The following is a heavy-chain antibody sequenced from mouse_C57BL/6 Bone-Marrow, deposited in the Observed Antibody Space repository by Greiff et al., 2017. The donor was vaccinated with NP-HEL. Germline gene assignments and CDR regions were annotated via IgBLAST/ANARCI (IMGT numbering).Heavy chain of an antibody. Sequence: VQLKQSGPELVKPGASVKISCKASGYSFTGYYMNWVKQSPEKSLEWIGEINPSTGGTTYNQKFKAKATLTVDKSSSTAYMQLKSLTSEDSAVYYCARGGSSPYYFDYWGQGTTLTVSS. CDR1: GYSFTGYY. CDR3: ARGGSSPYYFDY. CDR2: INPSTGGT. D-gene: IGHD1-1*01. J-gene: IGHJ2*01. V-gene: IGHV1-42*01.